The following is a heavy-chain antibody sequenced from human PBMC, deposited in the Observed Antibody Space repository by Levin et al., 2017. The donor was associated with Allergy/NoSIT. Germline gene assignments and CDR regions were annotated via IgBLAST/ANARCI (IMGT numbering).Heavy chain of an antibody. D-gene: IGHD3-10*01. CDR1: GFTFSSYW. J-gene: IGHJ3*02. V-gene: IGHV3-74*01. CDR2: INSDGSST. Sequence: GGSLRLSCAASGFTFSSYWMHWVRQAPGKGLVWVSRINSDGSSTSYADSVKGRFTISRDNAKNTLYLQMNSLRAEDTAVYYCARDWVTMVRGVDDAFDIWGQGTMVTVSS. CDR3: ARDWVTMVRGVDDAFDI.